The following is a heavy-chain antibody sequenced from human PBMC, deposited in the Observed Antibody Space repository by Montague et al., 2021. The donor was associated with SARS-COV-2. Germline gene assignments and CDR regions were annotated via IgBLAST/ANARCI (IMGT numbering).Heavy chain of an antibody. CDR3: VRHPHYDGLNGPPDF. J-gene: IGHJ4*02. Sequence: SETLSLTCTVSGVSVTDYYWSWIWQPPGKGLEWVGDVLYNKGTNFNPSLKSRVAISVDTSKNQFSLRLTSVTAADTAFYDCVRHPHYDGLNGPPDFWDQGTLVTVSS. CDR2: VLYNKGT. D-gene: IGHD3-9*01. CDR1: GVSVTDYY. V-gene: IGHV4-59*08.